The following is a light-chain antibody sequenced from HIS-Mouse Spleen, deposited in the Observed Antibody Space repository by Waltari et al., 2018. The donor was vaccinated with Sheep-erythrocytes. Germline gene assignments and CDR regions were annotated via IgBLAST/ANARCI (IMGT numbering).Light chain of an antibody. CDR1: SSDVGGYNH. CDR2: EVS. Sequence: QSALTQPASVSGSPGQSITISCTGTSSDVGGYNHVSWYQQNPGKAPKLMIYEVSNRPSGVSNRFSGSKSGNTASLTISGLQSEDEADYYCSSYTSSSTLVVFGGGTKLTVL. J-gene: IGLJ2*01. CDR3: SSYTSSSTLVV. V-gene: IGLV2-14*01.